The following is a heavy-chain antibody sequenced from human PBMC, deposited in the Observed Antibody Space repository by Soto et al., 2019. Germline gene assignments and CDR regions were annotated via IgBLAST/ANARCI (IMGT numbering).Heavy chain of an antibody. D-gene: IGHD1-26*01. CDR3: ARSPRVVGWFDP. CDR2: IYYSGST. V-gene: IGHV4-39*01. CDR1: GGSISSSSYY. Sequence: QLQLQESGPGLVKPSETLSLTCTVSGGSISSSSYYWGWIRQPPGKGLEWIGSIYYSGSTYYNPSLKSRVTISVDTSKNQFSLKLSSVTAADTAVYYCARSPRVVGWFDPWGQATLVTVSS. J-gene: IGHJ5*02.